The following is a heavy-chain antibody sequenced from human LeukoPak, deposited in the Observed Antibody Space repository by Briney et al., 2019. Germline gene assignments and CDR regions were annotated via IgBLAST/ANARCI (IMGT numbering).Heavy chain of an antibody. CDR3: ARGVLENIAQYYFDY. Sequence: ASVKVSCKASGGTFSSYAISWVRQAPGQGLEWMGGIIPIFGTANYAQKFQGRVTITADESTSTAYMEPSSLRSEDTAVYYCARGVLENIAQYYFDYWGQGTLVTVSS. CDR2: IIPIFGTA. J-gene: IGHJ4*02. CDR1: GGTFSSYA. D-gene: IGHD2/OR15-2a*01. V-gene: IGHV1-69*01.